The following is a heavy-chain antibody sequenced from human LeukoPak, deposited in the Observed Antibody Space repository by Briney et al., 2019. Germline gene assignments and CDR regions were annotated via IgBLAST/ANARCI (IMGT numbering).Heavy chain of an antibody. Sequence: PSETLTLTCTVSGGSISSYYWSWIRQPAGKGLEWIGRIYTSGSTNYNPSLKSRVTMSVDTSKNQFSLKLSSVTAADTAVYYCAREVEMATMPLIDYWGQGTLVTVSS. D-gene: IGHD5-24*01. J-gene: IGHJ4*02. CDR2: IYTSGST. V-gene: IGHV4-4*07. CDR3: AREVEMATMPLIDY. CDR1: GGSISSYY.